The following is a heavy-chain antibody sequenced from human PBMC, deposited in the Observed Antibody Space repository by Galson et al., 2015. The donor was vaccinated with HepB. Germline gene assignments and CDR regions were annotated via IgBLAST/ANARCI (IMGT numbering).Heavy chain of an antibody. Sequence: QSGAEVKKPGESLKISRKGSGYSFTSYWIGWVRQMPGKGLEWMGIIYPGDSDTRYSPSFQGQVTISADKSISTAYLQWSSLKASDTAMYYCARHIFAGIAAAGSGIDYWGQGTLVTVSS. CDR3: ARHIFAGIAAAGSGIDY. CDR2: IYPGDSDT. V-gene: IGHV5-51*01. D-gene: IGHD6-13*01. J-gene: IGHJ4*02. CDR1: GYSFTSYW.